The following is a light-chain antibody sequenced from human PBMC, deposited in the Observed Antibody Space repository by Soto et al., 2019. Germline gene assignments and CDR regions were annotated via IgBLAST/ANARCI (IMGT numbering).Light chain of an antibody. CDR2: GNS. CDR3: HSYDISLSASV. CDR1: SSNIGAAYA. J-gene: IGLJ3*02. Sequence: QSVLTQPPSVSGAPGQRVTISCTGSSSNIGAAYAVHWYQQLPGTAPKLLIHGNSNRPSGVPDRFSGSKSGTSASLAITGLQAEDEADYYCHSYDISLSASVFGGGTKVTVL. V-gene: IGLV1-40*01.